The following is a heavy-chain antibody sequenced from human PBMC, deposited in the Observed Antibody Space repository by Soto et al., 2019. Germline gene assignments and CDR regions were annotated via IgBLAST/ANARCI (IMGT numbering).Heavy chain of an antibody. CDR2: ISSSSSYI. CDR1: GFTFSSYS. V-gene: IGHV3-21*01. Sequence: GGSLRLSCAASGFTFSSYSMNWVRQAPGKGLEWVSSISSSSSYIYYADSVKGRFTISRDNAKNSLYLQMNSLRAEDTAVYYCARDHYIFVLPRGELGFFDYWGQGTLVTVSS. D-gene: IGHD2-2*01. CDR3: ARDHYIFVLPRGELGFFDY. J-gene: IGHJ4*02.